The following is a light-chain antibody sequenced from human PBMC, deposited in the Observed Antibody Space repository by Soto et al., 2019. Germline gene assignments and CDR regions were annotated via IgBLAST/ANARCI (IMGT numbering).Light chain of an antibody. CDR1: SGHSSYA. Sequence: QLVLTQSPSASASLGASVKLTCTLSSGHSSYAIAWHQQQPEKGPRYLMNLNSDGSHSKGDGIPDRFSGSSSGAERYFTISSLQSEDATDYSCQTWGTGIQVFGGGTKLTVL. CDR3: QTWGTGIQV. V-gene: IGLV4-69*01. J-gene: IGLJ3*02. CDR2: LNSDGSH.